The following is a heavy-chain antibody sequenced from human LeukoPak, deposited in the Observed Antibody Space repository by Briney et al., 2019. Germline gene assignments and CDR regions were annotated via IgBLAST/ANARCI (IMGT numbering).Heavy chain of an antibody. Sequence: SETLSLTCAVYGGSFSGYYWSWIRQSPGKGLECIGYIHYTGSTNYNPSLKSRVTISVETSKNQFSLKLKSVTATDTAVYYCARGGYYGSGNDFRFDPWGQGTLVTVSS. CDR2: IHYTGST. V-gene: IGHV4-59*01. CDR3: ARGGYYGSGNDFRFDP. J-gene: IGHJ5*02. CDR1: GGSFSGYY. D-gene: IGHD3-10*01.